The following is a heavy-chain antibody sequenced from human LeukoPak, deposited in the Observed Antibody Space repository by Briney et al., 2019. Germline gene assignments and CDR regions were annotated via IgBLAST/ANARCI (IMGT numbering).Heavy chain of an antibody. D-gene: IGHD1-1*01. J-gene: IGHJ4*02. V-gene: IGHV1-69*04. CDR3: ARGKHLGTPTGDY. Sequence: GASVKVSCKASGGTFSSYAISWVRQAPGQGLEWMGRIIPILGIANYAQKFQGRVTITAGKSTSTAYMELSSLRSDDTAVYYCARGKHLGTPTGDYWGQGTLVTVSS. CDR1: GGTFSSYA. CDR2: IIPILGIA.